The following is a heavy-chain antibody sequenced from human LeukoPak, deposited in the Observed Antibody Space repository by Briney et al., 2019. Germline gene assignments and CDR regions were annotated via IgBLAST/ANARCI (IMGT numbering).Heavy chain of an antibody. J-gene: IGHJ4*02. V-gene: IGHV4-38-2*02. CDR3: ARDKHYDSSVYFDY. D-gene: IGHD3-22*01. CDR2: VHHSGST. Sequence: ASETLSLTYAVSSYSISSGYFWGWIRQPPGKGLEWIGSVHHSGSTYYNPSLKSRVILSTDTSKNQFSLKVRSVTAADTAVYYCARDKHYDSSVYFDYWGQGTLVTVSS. CDR1: SYSISSGYF.